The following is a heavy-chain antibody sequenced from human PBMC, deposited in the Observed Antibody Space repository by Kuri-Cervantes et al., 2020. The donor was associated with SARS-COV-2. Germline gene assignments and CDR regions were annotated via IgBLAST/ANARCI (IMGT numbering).Heavy chain of an antibody. CDR1: GYSFISYW. D-gene: IGHD3-3*01. J-gene: IGHJ4*02. V-gene: IGHV5-51*01. CDR3: ARRRDFWSGSPFDY. CDR2: IFPGDSDT. Sequence: GESLKISCKGSGYSFISYWIGWVRQMPGKGLEWMGIIFPGDSDTTYSPSFQGQVTISADKSISTAYLQWSSLKASDTATYYCARRRDFWSGSPFDYWGQGTLVTVSS.